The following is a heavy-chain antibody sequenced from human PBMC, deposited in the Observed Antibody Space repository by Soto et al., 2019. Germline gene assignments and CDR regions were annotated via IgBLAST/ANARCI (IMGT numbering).Heavy chain of an antibody. D-gene: IGHD3-10*01. V-gene: IGHV3-23*01. CDR1: GFPFSSYA. Sequence: EVQLLECGGGLVQPGGSLRLSCAASGFPFSSYAMSWVRQAPGKGLEWVSAISGSGGSTYYADSVKGRFTISRDNSKKKRYLQINSLRAENTAVYYCAKDVILWFGELGGWFDPWGQGTLVTVSS. J-gene: IGHJ5*02. CDR2: ISGSGGST. CDR3: AKDVILWFGELGGWFDP.